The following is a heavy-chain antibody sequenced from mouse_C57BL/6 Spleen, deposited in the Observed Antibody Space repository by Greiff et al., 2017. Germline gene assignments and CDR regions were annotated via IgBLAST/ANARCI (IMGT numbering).Heavy chain of an antibody. CDR2: ISGGGGNT. J-gene: IGHJ4*01. V-gene: IGHV5-9*01. CDR1: GFTFSSYT. Sequence: EVQVVESGGGLVKPGGSLKLSCAASGFTFSSYTMSWVRQTPEKRLEWVATISGGGGNTYYPDSVKGRFTISRDNAKNTLYLQMSSLRSEDTALYYCARHGTLYYYAMDYWGQGTSVTVSS. D-gene: IGHD1-1*02. CDR3: ARHGTLYYYAMDY.